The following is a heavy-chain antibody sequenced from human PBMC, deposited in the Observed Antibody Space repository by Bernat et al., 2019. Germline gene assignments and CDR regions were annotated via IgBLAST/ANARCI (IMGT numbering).Heavy chain of an antibody. D-gene: IGHD6-19*01. J-gene: IGHJ4*02. Sequence: EVQLVESGGGLIQPGGSLRLSCAASGFTVSSNYMSWVRQAPGKGLEWVSVIYSGGSTYYADSVKGRFTISRDNSKTTLYLQMNSLRAEDTAVYYCARNTGYSSGWYNDYWGQGTLVTVSS. V-gene: IGHV3-53*01. CDR3: ARNTGYSSGWYNDY. CDR2: IYSGGST. CDR1: GFTVSSNY.